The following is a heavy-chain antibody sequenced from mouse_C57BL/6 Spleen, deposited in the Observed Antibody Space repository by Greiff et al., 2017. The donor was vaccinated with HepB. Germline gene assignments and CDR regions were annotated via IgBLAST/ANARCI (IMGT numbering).Heavy chain of an antibody. CDR3: ARHFTSVVATEAMDY. CDR1: GFTFSSYG. Sequence: EVQLVESGGDLVKPGGSLKLSCAASGFTFSSYGMSWVRQTPDKRLEWVATISSGGSYTYYPDSVKGRFTISRDNAKNTLYLQMSSLKSEDTAMYYCARHFTSVVATEAMDYWGQGTSVTVSS. D-gene: IGHD1-1*01. V-gene: IGHV5-6*01. CDR2: ISSGGSYT. J-gene: IGHJ4*01.